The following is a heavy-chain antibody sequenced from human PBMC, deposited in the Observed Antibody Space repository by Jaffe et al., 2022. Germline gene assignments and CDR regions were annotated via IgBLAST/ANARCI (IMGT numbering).Heavy chain of an antibody. J-gene: IGHJ5*02. CDR3: ARDPRTRLRYFDWVKDLEIWWFDP. D-gene: IGHD3-9*01. V-gene: IGHV7-4-1*02. Sequence: QVQLVQSGSELKKPGASVKVSCKASGYTFTSYAMNWVRQAPGQGLEWMGWINTNTGNPTYAQGFTGRFVFSLDTSVSTAYLQISSLKAEDTAVYYCARDPRTRLRYFDWVKDLEIWWFDPWGQGTLVTVSS. CDR2: INTNTGNP. CDR1: GYTFTSYA.